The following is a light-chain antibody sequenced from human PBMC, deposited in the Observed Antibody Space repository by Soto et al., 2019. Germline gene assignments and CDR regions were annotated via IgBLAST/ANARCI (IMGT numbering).Light chain of an antibody. Sequence: QSALTQPASVSGSPGQSITISCTGTSGDIGSYNPVSWYQQHPGKPPKLIIYEGTDRPSGVSNRFSGSKSGNPATRTVSGVQAEDEAEYYCSSYPLITTSAGVFGTGIQLRVL. V-gene: IGLV2-14*01. CDR1: SGDIGSYNP. CDR2: EGT. CDR3: SSYPLITTSAGV. J-gene: IGLJ1*01.